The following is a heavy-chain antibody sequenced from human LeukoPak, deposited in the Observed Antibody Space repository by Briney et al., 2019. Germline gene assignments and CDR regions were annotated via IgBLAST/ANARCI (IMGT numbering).Heavy chain of an antibody. D-gene: IGHD2-2*01. CDR2: INHSGST. V-gene: IGHV4-34*01. CDR3: ARGPLPYCSSTSCYLGGYYYYGMDV. CDR1: GGSFSGYY. J-gene: IGHJ6*04. Sequence: SETLSLTCAVYGGSFSGYYWRWMRQPPGKGVEWMGEINHSGSTNYNPSLKSRVTISVDTSKNQFSLKLSSVTAADTAVYYCARGPLPYCSSTSCYLGGYYYYGMDVWGKGTTVTVSS.